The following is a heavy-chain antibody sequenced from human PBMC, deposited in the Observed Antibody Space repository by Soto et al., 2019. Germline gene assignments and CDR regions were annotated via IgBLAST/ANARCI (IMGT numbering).Heavy chain of an antibody. Sequence: LSLTCAVSGGSMRSSNWWSWVRQPPGKRLEWIGEIYHSGSTNYNPSLKSRVTISVDKSKNQFSLKLSSVTAADTAVYYCARANYEIAVAGSGSYYYGMDVWGQGTTVTVSS. D-gene: IGHD6-19*01. CDR1: GGSMRSSNW. CDR3: ARANYEIAVAGSGSYYYGMDV. J-gene: IGHJ6*02. CDR2: IYHSGST. V-gene: IGHV4-4*02.